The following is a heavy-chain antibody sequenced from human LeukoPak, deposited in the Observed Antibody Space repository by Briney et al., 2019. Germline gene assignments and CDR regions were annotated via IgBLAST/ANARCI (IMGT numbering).Heavy chain of an antibody. J-gene: IGHJ4*02. V-gene: IGHV3-48*01. CDR1: GFIFSYYS. Sequence: PGGSLRLSCAASGFIFSYYSMNWVRQAPGKGLEWISYIGIDSGNTKYADSVKGRFTISGDKAKNSLYPQMNSLRVEDTAVYYCARDHKYAFDNWGQGTLVTVSS. D-gene: IGHD2-2*01. CDR2: IGIDSGNT. CDR3: ARDHKYAFDN.